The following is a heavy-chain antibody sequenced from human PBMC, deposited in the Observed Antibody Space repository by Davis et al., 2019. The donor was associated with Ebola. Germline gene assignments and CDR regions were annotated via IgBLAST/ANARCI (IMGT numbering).Heavy chain of an antibody. CDR2: INHSGTT. D-gene: IGHD5-18*01. V-gene: IGHV4-34*01. Sequence: SETLSLTCAVYGESFSGFYWAWIRQPPGTGLEWIGEINHSGTTNYNPSLKSRVTISVDTSKNQFSLKLTSVTAADTAVYFCARGNRGGYSYGPGLFTFDFWGRGTPVTVSS. J-gene: IGHJ4*02. CDR3: ARGNRGGYSYGPGLFTFDF. CDR1: GESFSGFY.